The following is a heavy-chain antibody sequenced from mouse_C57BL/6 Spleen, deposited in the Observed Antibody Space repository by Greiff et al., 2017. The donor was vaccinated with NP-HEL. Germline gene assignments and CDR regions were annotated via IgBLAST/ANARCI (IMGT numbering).Heavy chain of an antibody. Sequence: ESGPGLVKPSQSLSLTCSVTGYSITSGYYWNWIRQFPGNKLEWMGYISYDGSNNYNPSLKNRISITRDTSKNQFFLKLNSVTTEDTATYYCARVYYSNPIDYWGQGTTLTVSS. CDR3: ARVYYSNPIDY. CDR2: ISYDGSN. D-gene: IGHD2-5*01. CDR1: GYSITSGYY. V-gene: IGHV3-6*01. J-gene: IGHJ2*01.